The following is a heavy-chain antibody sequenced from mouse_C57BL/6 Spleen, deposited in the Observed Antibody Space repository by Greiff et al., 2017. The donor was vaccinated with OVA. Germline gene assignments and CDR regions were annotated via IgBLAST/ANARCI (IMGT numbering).Heavy chain of an antibody. Sequence: QVQLQQSGPELVKPGASVKISCKASGYAFSSSWMNWVKQRPGQGLEWIGRIYPGDGDTNYNGKFKGKATLTADKSSSTAYMQLSSLTSEDSAVYFCARSDSSWFAYWGQGTLVTVSA. V-gene: IGHV1-82*01. J-gene: IGHJ3*01. CDR3: ARSDSSWFAY. CDR2: IYPGDGDT. D-gene: IGHD3-2*01. CDR1: GYAFSSSW.